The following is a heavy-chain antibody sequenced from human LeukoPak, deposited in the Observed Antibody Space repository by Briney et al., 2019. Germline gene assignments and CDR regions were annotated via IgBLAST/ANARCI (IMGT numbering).Heavy chain of an antibody. J-gene: IGHJ4*02. CDR3: ARDSCSSTSCRKKFDY. V-gene: IGHV4-39*07. CDR2: IYYSGST. CDR1: GGSISSSNYY. Sequence: PSETLSLTRTVSGGSISSSNYYWGWIRQPPGKGLEWIGSIYYSGSTYYNPSLKSRVTKSVDTSKNQFSLKLSSVTAADTAVYYCARDSCSSTSCRKKFDYWGQGTLDTVSS. D-gene: IGHD2-2*01.